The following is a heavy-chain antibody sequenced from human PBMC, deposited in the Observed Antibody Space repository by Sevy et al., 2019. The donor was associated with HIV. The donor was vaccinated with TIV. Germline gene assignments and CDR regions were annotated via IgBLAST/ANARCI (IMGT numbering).Heavy chain of an antibody. CDR1: GFTFSSYW. D-gene: IGHD2-15*01. CDR3: ARDGGLVVVAATEFDY. V-gene: IGHV3-7*01. CDR2: IKQDGSEK. Sequence: GGSLRLSCAASGFTFSSYWMSWVRQAPGKGLEWVANIKQDGSEKYYVDSVKGRFTISRDNAKNSLYLQMNSLRAEDTAVYYCARDGGLVVVAATEFDYWGQGTLVTVSS. J-gene: IGHJ4*02.